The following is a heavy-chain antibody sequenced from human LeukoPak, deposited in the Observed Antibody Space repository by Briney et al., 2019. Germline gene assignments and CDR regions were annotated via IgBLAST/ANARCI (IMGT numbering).Heavy chain of an antibody. CDR1: GFSFSTYW. J-gene: IGHJ4*02. CDR3: ARLSAMVRGLEDIFYFEY. CDR2: IRQDGSEK. Sequence: PGGSLRLSCEASGFSFSTYWMSWVRQAPGKGLEWVANIRQDGSEKYYVDSVKGRFTISRDIAKQSVFLQMNSLRVEDTAVYYCARLSAMVRGLEDIFYFEYWGLGTLVTVSS. V-gene: IGHV3-7*01. D-gene: IGHD3-10*01.